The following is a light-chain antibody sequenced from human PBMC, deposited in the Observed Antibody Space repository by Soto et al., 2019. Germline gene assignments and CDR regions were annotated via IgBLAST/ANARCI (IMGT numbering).Light chain of an antibody. Sequence: EIVMTQSQATLSVSPGERATLSCRASQSVSSNLAWYQQRPAQAPRLLIYDVSTMATGVPTRFSGRGSGTEFTLTISSLQSEDFAVYYCQQYHNWPLTFGGGTRVEIK. CDR3: QQYHNWPLT. J-gene: IGKJ4*02. CDR2: DVS. V-gene: IGKV3D-15*01. CDR1: QSVSSN.